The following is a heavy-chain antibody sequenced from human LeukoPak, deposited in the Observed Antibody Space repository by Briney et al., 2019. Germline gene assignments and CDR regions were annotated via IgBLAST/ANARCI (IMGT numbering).Heavy chain of an antibody. CDR1: GGSISTNTYY. D-gene: IGHD3-10*01. V-gene: IGHV4-39*07. Sequence: PSETLSLTCIVSGGSISTNTYYWGWIRLPPGKGLEWIGEIHHRGTTYYNPSLRSRVTTSVDTSKNQFSLRLTSVTAADTAVYYCARVTYNGYQHFDYWGQGNLVTVS. CDR2: IHHRGTT. CDR3: ARVTYNGYQHFDY. J-gene: IGHJ4*02.